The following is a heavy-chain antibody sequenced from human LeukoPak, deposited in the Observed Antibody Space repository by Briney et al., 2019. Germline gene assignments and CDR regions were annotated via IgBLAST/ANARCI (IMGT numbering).Heavy chain of an antibody. D-gene: IGHD6-13*01. CDR2: ISYDGSNK. J-gene: IGHJ4*02. CDR1: GFTFSSYA. Sequence: GGSLRLSCAASGFTFSSYAMHWVRQAPGKGLEWVAVISYDGSNKYYADSVKGRFSISRDNSRDTLNLQMNSLRAEDTAIYYCVQSTAWYRSSWYLIYWGQGILVTVSS. V-gene: IGHV3-30-3*01. CDR3: VQSTAWYRSSWYLIY.